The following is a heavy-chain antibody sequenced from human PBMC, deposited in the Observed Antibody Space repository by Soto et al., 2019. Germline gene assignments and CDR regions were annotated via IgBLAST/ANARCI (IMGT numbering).Heavy chain of an antibody. J-gene: IGHJ4*02. V-gene: IGHV4-38-2*01. CDR1: GYSISSDYY. CDR3: ARGVLGATTYFDY. D-gene: IGHD1-26*01. Sequence: SETLSLSCAVSGYSISSDYYWGWIRQPPGKGLEWIASKYHSGSTYYNPSLKSRVTISVDTSKNQLSLKLSSVTAADTAVYYCARGVLGATTYFDYWGQGTLVTVSS. CDR2: KYHSGST.